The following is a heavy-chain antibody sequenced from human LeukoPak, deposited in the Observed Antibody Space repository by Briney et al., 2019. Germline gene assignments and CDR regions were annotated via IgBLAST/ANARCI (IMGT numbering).Heavy chain of an antibody. J-gene: IGHJ3*02. D-gene: IGHD5-12*01. V-gene: IGHV3-13*01. CDR3: ARVGYGDAFDI. Sequence: GGSLRLSCAASGFTFSSYDMHWVRQATGNGLEWVSAIGTAGDTYYPGSVKGRFTISRENAKNSLYLQMNSLRAGDTAVYYCARVGYGDAFDIWGQGTMVTVSS. CDR1: GFTFSSYD. CDR2: IGTAGDT.